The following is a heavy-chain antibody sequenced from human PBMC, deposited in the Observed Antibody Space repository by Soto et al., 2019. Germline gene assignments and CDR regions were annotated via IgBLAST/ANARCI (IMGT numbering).Heavy chain of an antibody. D-gene: IGHD6-13*01. CDR1: GFTFSSYS. J-gene: IGHJ5*02. CDR2: ISSSSSYI. Sequence: GSLRLSCAASGFTFSSYSMNWVRQAPGKGLEWVSSISSSSSYIYYADSVKGRFTISRDNAKNSLYLQMNSLRAEDTAVYYCARDIAAAVGNWFDPWGQGTLVTVSS. CDR3: ARDIAAAVGNWFDP. V-gene: IGHV3-21*01.